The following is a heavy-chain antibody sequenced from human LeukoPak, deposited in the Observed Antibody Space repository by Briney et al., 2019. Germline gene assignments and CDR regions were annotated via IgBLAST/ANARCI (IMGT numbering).Heavy chain of an antibody. CDR1: GVSFSDYYWT. D-gene: IGHD3-22*01. V-gene: IGHV2-5*02. J-gene: IGHJ3*02. CDR3: AHTTYYYDSSGGRAFDI. CDR2: IYWDDDK. Sequence: TLSLTCAVSGVSFSDYYWTWIRQPPGQGLEWLVLIYWDDDKRYSPSLKSRLTITKDTSKNQVVLTMTNMDPEDTATYYCAHTTYYYDSSGGRAFDIWGQGRMVTVSS.